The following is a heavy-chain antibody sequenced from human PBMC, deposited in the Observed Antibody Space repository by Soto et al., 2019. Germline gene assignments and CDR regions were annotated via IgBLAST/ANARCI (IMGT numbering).Heavy chain of an antibody. CDR1: GYTFTSYD. CDR2: MNPNSGNT. V-gene: IGHV1-8*01. D-gene: IGHD3-22*01. CDR3: ARGRDYYDSSGYYSLLFDY. J-gene: IGHJ4*02. Sequence: WASVKVSCKASGYTFTSYDINWVRQATGQGLEWMGWMNPNSGNTGYAQKFQGRVTVTRNTSISTAYMELSSLRSEDTAVYYCARGRDYYDSSGYYSLLFDYWGQGTLVTVSS.